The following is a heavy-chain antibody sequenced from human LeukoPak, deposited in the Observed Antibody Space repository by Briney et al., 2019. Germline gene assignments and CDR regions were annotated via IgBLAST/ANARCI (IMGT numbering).Heavy chain of an antibody. CDR3: ARGPGDNPFQH. CDR1: GGSISSGSYY. D-gene: IGHD1-14*01. J-gene: IGHJ1*01. V-gene: IGHV4-61*01. CDR2: IYYSGST. Sequence: SETLSLTCTVSGGSISSGSYYWSWIRQPPGKGLEWIGYIYYSGSTNYNPSLKSRVTISVDTSKNQFSLKLSSVTAADTAVYYCARGPGDNPFQHWGQGTLVTVSS.